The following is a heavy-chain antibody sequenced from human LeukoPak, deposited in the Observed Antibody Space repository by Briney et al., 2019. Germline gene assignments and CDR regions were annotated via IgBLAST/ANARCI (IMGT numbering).Heavy chain of an antibody. V-gene: IGHV1-69*01. CDR2: IIPIFGTA. CDR3: ASYCSSTSCYGGGFDY. D-gene: IGHD2-2*01. J-gene: IGHJ4*02. CDR1: GGTFSSYA. Sequence: SVKVSCKASGGTFSSYAISWVRQAPGQGLEWMGGIIPIFGTANYAQKFQGRVTITADESTSTAYMELSSLRSEDTAVYYCASYCSSTSCYGGGFDYWGQGTLVTVSS.